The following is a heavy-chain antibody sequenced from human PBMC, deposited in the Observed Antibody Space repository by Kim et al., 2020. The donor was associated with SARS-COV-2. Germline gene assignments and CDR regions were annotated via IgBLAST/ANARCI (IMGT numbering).Heavy chain of an antibody. Sequence: SETLSLTCTVSGGSISSYYWSWIRQPAGKGLEWIGRIYTSGSTNYNPSLKSRVTMSVDTSKNQFSLKLSSVTAADTAVYYCARSGSYYRMGAFDIWGQGTMVTVSS. D-gene: IGHD1-26*01. CDR3: ARSGSYYRMGAFDI. CDR1: GGSISSYY. V-gene: IGHV4-4*07. J-gene: IGHJ3*02. CDR2: IYTSGST.